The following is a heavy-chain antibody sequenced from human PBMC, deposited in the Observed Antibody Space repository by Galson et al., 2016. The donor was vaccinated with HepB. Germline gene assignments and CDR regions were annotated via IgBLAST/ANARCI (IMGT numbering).Heavy chain of an antibody. CDR2: ITSGGTT. J-gene: IGHJ6*02. V-gene: IGHV3-23*01. D-gene: IGHD5-18*01. CDR1: GFSFSSYA. Sequence: SLRLSCAASGFSFSSYAMSWVRQAPEKGLEWVSGITSGGTTYYADSVKGRFTISRDNSKNILYLQMKSLRDEDTAVYYCAKRPYSYGWHYGMDVWGQGTPVTASS. CDR3: AKRPYSYGWHYGMDV.